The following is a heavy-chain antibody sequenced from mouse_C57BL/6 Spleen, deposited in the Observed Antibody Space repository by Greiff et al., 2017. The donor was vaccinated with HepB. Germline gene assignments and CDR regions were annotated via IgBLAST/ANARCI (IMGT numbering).Heavy chain of an antibody. CDR2: TNPTNGRT. CDR1: GYTFTSYW. CDR3: ATIKKIGGTYFDD. J-gene: IGHJ2*01. D-gene: IGHD2-14*01. Sequence: VQLQQSGAELVKAGASVKMSCKASGYTFTSYWMHWVKQRLGQGLEWFAETNPTNGRTYYNEKFKSKATLTVDKSSSTAYMLLSGPTFEDSAVYYCATIKKIGGTYFDDWGQGTTLTGSS. V-gene: IGHV1S81*02.